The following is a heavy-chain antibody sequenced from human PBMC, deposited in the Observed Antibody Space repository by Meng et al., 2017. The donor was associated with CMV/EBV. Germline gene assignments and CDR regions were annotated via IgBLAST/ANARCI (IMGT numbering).Heavy chain of an antibody. CDR2: IRAYNGNT. D-gene: IGHD2-2*03. J-gene: IGHJ6*02. Sequence: ASVKVSCKASGYTFTSYGISWVRQAPGQGREWMGWIRAYNGNTNYAQKLQGRVTMTTDTSTSTAYMELRSLRSDDTAVYYCARDGHLDQNYYGMDVWGQGTTVTVSS. CDR3: ARDGHLDQNYYGMDV. V-gene: IGHV1-18*01. CDR1: GYTFTSYG.